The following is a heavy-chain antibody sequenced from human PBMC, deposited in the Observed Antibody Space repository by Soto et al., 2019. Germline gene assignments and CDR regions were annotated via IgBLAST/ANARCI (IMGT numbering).Heavy chain of an antibody. J-gene: IGHJ4*02. CDR3: AKGLYSGSYFDY. D-gene: IGHD1-26*01. CDR1: GFTFTAYA. CDR2: ISGSGAST. Sequence: EVQLLESGGGLVQPGGSLRLSCAASGFTFTAYAMTWVRQAPGQGLEWASTISGSGASTYYADSVKGQFTISRDNSMNTLYLQMNSLRAEDTAVYYCAKGLYSGSYFDYWGQGTLVTVSS. V-gene: IGHV3-23*01.